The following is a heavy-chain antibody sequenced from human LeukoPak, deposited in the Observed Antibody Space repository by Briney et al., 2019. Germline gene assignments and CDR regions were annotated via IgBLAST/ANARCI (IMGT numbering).Heavy chain of an antibody. CDR2: ISSSGVSS. CDR1: GFTFSSYS. D-gene: IGHD2-15*01. J-gene: IGHJ4*02. Sequence: GGSLRLSCAASGFTFSSYSMSWVRQVPGKGLEWVSGISSSGVSSFYAGSVKGRFTISRDNSKNTLYLQMNSLRGEDTAVYYCARGRYCNGGSCYFDSWGQGTLVTVSS. CDR3: ARGRYCNGGSCYFDS. V-gene: IGHV3-23*01.